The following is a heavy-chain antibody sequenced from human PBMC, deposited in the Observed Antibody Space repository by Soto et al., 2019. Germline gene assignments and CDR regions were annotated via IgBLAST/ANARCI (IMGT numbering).Heavy chain of an antibody. J-gene: IGHJ5*02. CDR2: IYYSGST. Sequence: QVQLQESGPGLVKPSQTLSLTCTVSGGSISSGGYYWSWIRQHPGKGLEWIGYIYYSGSTYYNPSLKRRVTXXVXTXXNQFSLKLSSVTAADTAVYYCARRMVYAIGNWFDPWGQGTLVTVSS. CDR3: ARRMVYAIGNWFDP. V-gene: IGHV4-31*03. D-gene: IGHD2-8*01. CDR1: GGSISSGGYY.